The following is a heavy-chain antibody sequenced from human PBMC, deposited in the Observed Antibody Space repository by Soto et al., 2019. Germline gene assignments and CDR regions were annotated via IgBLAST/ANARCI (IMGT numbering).Heavy chain of an antibody. CDR3: ARDRIAAAGTSYYYYGMDV. V-gene: IGHV1-18*01. Sequence: QVQLVQSGAEVKKPGASVKVSCKASGYTFTSYGISWVLQAPGQGLEWMGWISAYNGNTNYAQKLQGRVTMTTDTSTSTAYMELRSLRSDDTAVYYCARDRIAAAGTSYYYYGMDVWGQGTTVTVSS. D-gene: IGHD6-13*01. CDR1: GYTFTSYG. CDR2: ISAYNGNT. J-gene: IGHJ6*02.